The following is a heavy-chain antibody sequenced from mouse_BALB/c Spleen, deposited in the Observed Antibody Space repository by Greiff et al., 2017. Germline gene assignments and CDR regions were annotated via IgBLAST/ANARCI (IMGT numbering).Heavy chain of an antibody. CDR3: GKRLDYGSSSYYFDY. J-gene: IGHJ2*01. V-gene: IGHV1-37*01. CDR2: INPYNGDT. CDR1: GYSFTGYF. Sequence: EVQVVESGPELVKPGASVKISCKASGYSFTGYFMNWVKQSHGKSLEWIGRINPYNGDTFYNQKFKGKATLTVDKSSSTAHMELLSLTSEDSAVYYCGKRLDYGSSSYYFDYWGQGTTLTVSS. D-gene: IGHD1-1*01.